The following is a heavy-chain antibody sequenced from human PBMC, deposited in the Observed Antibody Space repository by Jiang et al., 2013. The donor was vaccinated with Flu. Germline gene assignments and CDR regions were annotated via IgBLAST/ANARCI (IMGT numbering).Heavy chain of an antibody. Sequence: KGSGYSFTSYWISWVRQMPGKGLEWMGRIDPSDSYTNYSPSFQGHVTISADKSISTAYLQWSSLKASDTAMYYCARRQYYYDSSGYLFAFDIWGQGTMVTVSS. D-gene: IGHD3-22*01. CDR1: GYSFTSYW. J-gene: IGHJ3*02. CDR3: ARRQYYYDSSGYLFAFDI. V-gene: IGHV5-10-1*01. CDR2: IDPSDSYT.